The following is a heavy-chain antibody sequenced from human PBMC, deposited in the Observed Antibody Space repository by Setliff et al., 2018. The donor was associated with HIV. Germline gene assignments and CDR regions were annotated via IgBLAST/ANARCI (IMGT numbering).Heavy chain of an antibody. CDR2: INLNSGDI. D-gene: IGHD3-16*01. J-gene: IGHJ3*02. CDR1: GYTFTGHF. CDR3: ARKGVSGSYADAFDI. Sequence: ASVKVSCKASGYTFTGHFMHWMRQAPGQGLEWMGWINLNSGDIKYSPSFQGQVTISADKSISTAYLQWSSLKASDTAMYYCARKGVSGSYADAFDIWGQGTMVTVSS. V-gene: IGHV1-2*02.